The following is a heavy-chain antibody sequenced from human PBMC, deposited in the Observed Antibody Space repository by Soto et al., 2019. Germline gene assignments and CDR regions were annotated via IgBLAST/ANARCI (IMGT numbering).Heavy chain of an antibody. D-gene: IGHD2-2*01. CDR2: ISSSSSTI. Sequence: GGSLRLSCAASGFTFSSYSMNWVRQAPGKGLEWVSYISSSSSTIYYADSVKGRFTISRDNAKNSLYLQMNSLRAEDTAVYYCAREYCSSTSCLNWFDPWGQGPLVTVS. CDR3: AREYCSSTSCLNWFDP. J-gene: IGHJ5*02. V-gene: IGHV3-48*01. CDR1: GFTFSSYS.